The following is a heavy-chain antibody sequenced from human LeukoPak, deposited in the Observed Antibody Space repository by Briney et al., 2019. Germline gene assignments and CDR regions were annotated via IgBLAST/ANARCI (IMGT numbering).Heavy chain of an antibody. Sequence: GGSLRLSCAASGFTFSSYSMNWVRQAPGKGLEWVSSISSSSSYIYYADSVKGRFTISRDNAKNSLYLQMNSLRAEDTAVYYCARGPYDILTGYYSLDYFDYWGQGTLVTVSS. CDR2: ISSSSSYI. CDR3: ARGPYDILTGYYSLDYFDY. J-gene: IGHJ4*02. D-gene: IGHD3-9*01. CDR1: GFTFSSYS. V-gene: IGHV3-21*01.